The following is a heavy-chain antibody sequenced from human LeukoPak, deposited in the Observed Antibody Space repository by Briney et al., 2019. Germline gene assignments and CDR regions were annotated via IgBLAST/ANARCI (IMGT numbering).Heavy chain of an antibody. J-gene: IGHJ6*03. CDR3: ARGRDDILTGYYPGDYYYYMDV. D-gene: IGHD3-9*01. CDR2: MNPNSGNT. V-gene: IGHV1-8*01. Sequence: ASVKVSCKASGYTFTSYDINWVRQATGQGLERMGWMNPNSGNTGYAQKFQGRVTMTRNTSISTAYMELSSLRSEDTAVYYCARGRDDILTGYYPGDYYYYMDVWGKGTTVTVSS. CDR1: GYTFTSYD.